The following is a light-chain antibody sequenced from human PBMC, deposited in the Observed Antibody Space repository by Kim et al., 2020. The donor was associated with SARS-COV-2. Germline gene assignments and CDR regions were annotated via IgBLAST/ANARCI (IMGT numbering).Light chain of an antibody. CDR2: GNS. V-gene: IGLV1-40*01. J-gene: IGLJ1*01. CDR3: QSYDSSLSGYV. CDR1: SSNIGAGYD. Sequence: QRVTISGTGSSSNIGAGYDVHWYQQLSGEAPKLLISGNSNRPSGVPDRFSGSKSGTSASLAITGLQAEDEADYYCQSYDSSLSGYVFGTGTQVTVL.